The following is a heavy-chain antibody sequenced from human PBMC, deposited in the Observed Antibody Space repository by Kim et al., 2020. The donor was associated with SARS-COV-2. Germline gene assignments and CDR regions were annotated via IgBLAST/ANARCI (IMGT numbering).Heavy chain of an antibody. CDR3: ARGRGGYYDSKDGGVDV. D-gene: IGHD3-22*01. J-gene: IGHJ6*02. CDR2: IYYSGST. V-gene: IGHV4-59*13. Sequence: SETLSLTCTVSGGSISSYYWSWIRQPPGKGLEWIGYIYYSGSTNYNPSLKSRVTISVDTSKNQFSLKLSSVTAADTAVYYCARGRGGYYDSKDGGVDVWGQGTTVTVSS. CDR1: GGSISSYY.